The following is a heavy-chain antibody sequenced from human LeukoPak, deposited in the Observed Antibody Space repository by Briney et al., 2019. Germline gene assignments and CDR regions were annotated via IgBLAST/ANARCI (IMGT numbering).Heavy chain of an antibody. V-gene: IGHV4-59*12. D-gene: IGHD6-25*01. CDR3: ARVVAAAGNNWFDP. Sequence: PSETLSLTCNVSGTSIKTYYWSWIRQPPGKGLEWIAYIHDSGSTYNNPSLKSRLSISIDTSKNQFSLKLNSVTAADTAVYYCARVVAAAGNNWFDPWGQGTLVTVSS. CDR1: GTSIKTYY. CDR2: IHDSGST. J-gene: IGHJ5*02.